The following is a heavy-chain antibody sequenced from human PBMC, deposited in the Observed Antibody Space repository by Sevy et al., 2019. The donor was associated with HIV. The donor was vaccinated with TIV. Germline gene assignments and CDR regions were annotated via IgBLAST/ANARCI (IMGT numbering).Heavy chain of an antibody. CDR1: GFTFSSYW. V-gene: IGHV3-7*01. CDR2: IKQDGSEK. CDR3: ARDPGAYTSFPYYFDY. J-gene: IGHJ4*02. Sequence: GGSLRLSCAASGFTFSSYWMSWVRQAPGKGLEWVANIKQDGSEKYYVDSVKGRFTISRDNAKNSLYLQMNSLRAEDTAVYYCARDPGAYTSFPYYFDYWGQGTLVTDSS. D-gene: IGHD2-2*01.